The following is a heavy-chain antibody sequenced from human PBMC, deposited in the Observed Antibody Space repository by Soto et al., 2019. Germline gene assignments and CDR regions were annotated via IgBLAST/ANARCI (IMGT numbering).Heavy chain of an antibody. CDR3: ARAGIAATTQLGWFDP. V-gene: IGHV3-33*08. Sequence: GGSLRLSCAASRFTFSSYGMHWVRQAPGKGLEWVAVIWPDGNHKVYPDSVKGRFTISRDNSKNTLYLQMNSLRAEDTAVYYCARAGIAATTQLGWFDPWGQGTLVTVSS. CDR1: RFTFSSYG. D-gene: IGHD6-13*01. J-gene: IGHJ5*02. CDR2: IWPDGNHK.